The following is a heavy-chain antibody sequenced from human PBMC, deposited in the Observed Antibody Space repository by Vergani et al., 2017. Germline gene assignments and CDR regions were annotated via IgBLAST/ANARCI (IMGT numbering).Heavy chain of an antibody. CDR2: ISAYNGNT. J-gene: IGHJ4*02. D-gene: IGHD3-10*01. V-gene: IGHV1-18*01. Sequence: QVQLVQSGAEVKKPGASVKVSCKASGYTFTSYGISWVRQAPGQGLEWMGGISAYNGNTNYAQKLQGRVTMTTDTSTGTAYMELRSLRSDDTAVYYFAIDVGFEIWFGELSRFDYWSQGSLVTVSS. CDR1: GYTFTSYG. CDR3: AIDVGFEIWFGELSRFDY.